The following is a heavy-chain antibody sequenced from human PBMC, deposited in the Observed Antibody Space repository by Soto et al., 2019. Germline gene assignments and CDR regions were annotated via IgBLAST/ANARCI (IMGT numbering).Heavy chain of an antibody. CDR1: GFTFSSYT. D-gene: IGHD3-22*01. CDR2: ISYDGSNK. CDR3: AKDDLDYYDSSGHRSGY. J-gene: IGHJ4*02. V-gene: IGHV3-30*18. Sequence: PGGSLRLSCAASGFTFSSYTMIWVRQAPGKGLEWVAVISYDGSNKYYADSVKGRFTISRDNSKNTLYLQMNSLRAEDTAVYYCAKDDLDYYDSSGHRSGYWGQGTLVTVSS.